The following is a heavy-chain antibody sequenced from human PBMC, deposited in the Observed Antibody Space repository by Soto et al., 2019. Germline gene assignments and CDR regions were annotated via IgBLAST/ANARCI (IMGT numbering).Heavy chain of an antibody. CDR3: ARGGGGGLFEH. J-gene: IGHJ4*02. CDR2: ISYDGSNK. D-gene: IGHD2-21*01. Sequence: GGSLRLSCAASGFTFSRYTMYWVRQTSGKGLEWVAIISYDGSNKYYADSVKGRFTISRDNSKNTLSLQVNSLRTEDTTVYCCARGGGGGLFEHWGQGVLVTVS. V-gene: IGHV3-30-3*01. CDR1: GFTFSRYT.